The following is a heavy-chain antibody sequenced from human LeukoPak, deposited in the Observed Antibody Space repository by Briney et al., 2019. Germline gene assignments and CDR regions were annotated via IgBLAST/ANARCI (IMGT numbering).Heavy chain of an antibody. CDR3: AKDPLVVQYSRQPNWFDP. D-gene: IGHD2-15*01. CDR1: GFTFSSYA. Sequence: GGSLRLSCAASGFTFSSYATSWVRQAPGKGLEWVSAISDSGGSTYYADSVKGRFTISRDNSKNTLYLQMNSLRAEDTAVYYCAKDPLVVQYSRQPNWFDPWGQGTLVTVSS. CDR2: ISDSGGST. J-gene: IGHJ5*02. V-gene: IGHV3-23*01.